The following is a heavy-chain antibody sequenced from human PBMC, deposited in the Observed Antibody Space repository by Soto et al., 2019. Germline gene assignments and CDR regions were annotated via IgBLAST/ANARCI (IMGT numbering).Heavy chain of an antibody. CDR1: GFTFSTYA. V-gene: IGHV3-23*01. J-gene: IGHJ6*03. CDR3: AKGPSRYCSGGSCYYHFYMDV. Sequence: GGSLRLSCAASGFTFSTYAMTWVRQAPGKGLEWVSGISASGGSTFYPDSVKGRFTISRDNSKNTLDLKMNSLRVEDTAVYYCAKGPSRYCSGGSCYYHFYMDVWGKGTTVTVS. D-gene: IGHD2-15*01. CDR2: ISASGGST.